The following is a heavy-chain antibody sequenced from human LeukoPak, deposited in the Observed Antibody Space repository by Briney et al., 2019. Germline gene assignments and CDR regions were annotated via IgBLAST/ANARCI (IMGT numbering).Heavy chain of an antibody. CDR1: GGTFSSYA. Sequence: SSVKVSCKASGGTFSSYAISWVRQAPGQGLEWMGGIIPIFGTANYAQKFQGRVTITADKSTSTAYMELSSLRSEDTAVYYCARASDDYGDYSYFDYWGQGTLVTVSS. CDR3: ARASDDYGDYSYFDY. V-gene: IGHV1-69*06. CDR2: IIPIFGTA. J-gene: IGHJ4*02. D-gene: IGHD4-17*01.